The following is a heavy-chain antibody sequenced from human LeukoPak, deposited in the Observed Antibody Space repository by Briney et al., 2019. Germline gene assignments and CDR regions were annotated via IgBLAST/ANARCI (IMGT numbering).Heavy chain of an antibody. Sequence: GGSLRLSCAASGFTFSSYGMHWVRQAPGKGLEWVAFIRYDGSNKYYADSVKGRFTISRDNSKNTLYLQMNSLRAEDTAVYYCAKGGVWWSSTSYNWNYEGYFDYWGQGTLVTVSS. V-gene: IGHV3-30*02. D-gene: IGHD1-7*01. CDR1: GFTFSSYG. J-gene: IGHJ4*02. CDR2: IRYDGSNK. CDR3: AKGGVWWSSTSYNWNYEGYFDY.